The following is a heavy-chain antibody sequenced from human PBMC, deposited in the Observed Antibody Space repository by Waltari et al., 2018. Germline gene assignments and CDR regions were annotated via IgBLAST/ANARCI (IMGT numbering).Heavy chain of an antibody. CDR1: GFTLSRYW. Sequence: EVLLVGSGGGLVQPGGSLRPSCAASGFTLSRYWMSWVREAPGKGPEWVANIMKDGSEEDYVDSVRGRFTISRDNAKNSLYLQMNSLRPEDTAVYYCARDQWFAFDIWGHGTMVTVSS. D-gene: IGHD3-22*01. CDR3: ARDQWFAFDI. J-gene: IGHJ3*02. CDR2: IMKDGSEE. V-gene: IGHV3-7*01.